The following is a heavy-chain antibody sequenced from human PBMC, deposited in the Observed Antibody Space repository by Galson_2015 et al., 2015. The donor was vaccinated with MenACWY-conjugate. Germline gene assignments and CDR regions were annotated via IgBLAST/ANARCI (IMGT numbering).Heavy chain of an antibody. CDR1: GFTFSDYY. Sequence: SLRLSCAASGFTFSDYYMSWIRQAPGKGLEWVSYISSSSSYTNYADSVKGRFTISRDNAKNSLYLQMNSLRAEDTAVYYCARAHYGSGSYYTEYYFDYWGQGTLVTVSS. CDR2: ISSSSSYT. CDR3: ARAHYGSGSYYTEYYFDY. D-gene: IGHD3-10*01. V-gene: IGHV3-11*05. J-gene: IGHJ4*02.